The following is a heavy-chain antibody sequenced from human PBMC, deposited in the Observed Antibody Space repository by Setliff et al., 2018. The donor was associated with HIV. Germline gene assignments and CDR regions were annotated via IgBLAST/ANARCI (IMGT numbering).Heavy chain of an antibody. CDR2: IRPADSDT. D-gene: IGHD6-13*01. CDR1: GYSFTSYW. Sequence: GESLKISCKASGYSFTSYWIGWVRQMPGKGLEWMGIIRPADSDTRVNPSFQGHVTISADKSISTTYLQWSSLRASDTAMYYCARVFSAGWFDSWGQGTRVTVSS. V-gene: IGHV5-51*01. CDR3: ARVFSAGWFDS. J-gene: IGHJ5*01.